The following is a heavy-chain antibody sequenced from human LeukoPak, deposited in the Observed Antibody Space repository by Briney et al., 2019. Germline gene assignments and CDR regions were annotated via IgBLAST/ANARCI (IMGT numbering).Heavy chain of an antibody. Sequence: RGSLRLSCAASAFTFSNYGMNWVRQTPGKGLEWVSYISSTSTTKSYADSVKGRFTISRDNAKNSLYLQMNSLRAEDTAVYYCASYGGYYPYYFDYWGQGTLVTVSS. CDR2: ISSTSTTK. V-gene: IGHV3-48*01. CDR1: AFTFSNYG. J-gene: IGHJ4*02. D-gene: IGHD3-22*01. CDR3: ASYGGYYPYYFDY.